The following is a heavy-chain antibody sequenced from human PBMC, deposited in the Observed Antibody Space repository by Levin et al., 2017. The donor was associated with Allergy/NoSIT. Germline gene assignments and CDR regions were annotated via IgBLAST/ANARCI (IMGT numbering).Heavy chain of an antibody. J-gene: IGHJ4*02. CDR1: GFTFRSYA. CDR2: ISGGAGGT. V-gene: IGHV3-23*01. CDR3: AKGYDFWIGYYVADC. Sequence: PGGSLRLSCAASGFTFRSYAMTWVRQAPGKGLEWVSTISGGAGGTYYADSVKGRFTISRDNSKNTLYLQMNSLRAEDTAVYYCAKGYDFWIGYYVADCWGQGTPVTVSS. D-gene: IGHD3-3*01.